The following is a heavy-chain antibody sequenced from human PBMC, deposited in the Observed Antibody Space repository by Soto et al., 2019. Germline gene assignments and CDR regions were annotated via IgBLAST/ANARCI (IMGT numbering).Heavy chain of an antibody. Sequence: QLVQSGAEVKKPGSSVKVSCKASGGGFSSYAVNWVRQAPGQGLEWMGGIIPIFGTTTYAQNFQGRVTITADEWTVTTYMELNSLKSDDTAVDYCARSHGSGSYGSFHPWGQGTLVTVSS. J-gene: IGHJ5*02. D-gene: IGHD3-10*01. CDR3: ARSHGSGSYGSFHP. CDR2: IIPIFGTT. V-gene: IGHV1-69*01. CDR1: GGGFSSYA.